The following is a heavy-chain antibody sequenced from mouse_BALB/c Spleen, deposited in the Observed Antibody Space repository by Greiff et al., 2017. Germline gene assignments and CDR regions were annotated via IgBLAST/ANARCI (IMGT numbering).Heavy chain of an antibody. Sequence: EVQVVESGGGLVKPGGSLKLSCAASGFTFSSYAMSWVRQSPEKRLEWVAEISSGGSYTYYPDTVTGRFTISRDNAKNTLYLEMSSLRSEDTAMYYCARDHAMDYWGQGTSVTVSS. CDR1: GFTFSSYA. CDR3: ARDHAMDY. CDR2: ISSGGSYT. J-gene: IGHJ4*01. V-gene: IGHV5-9-4*01.